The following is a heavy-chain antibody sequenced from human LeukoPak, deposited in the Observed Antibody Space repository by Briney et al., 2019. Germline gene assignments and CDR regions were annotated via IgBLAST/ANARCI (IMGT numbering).Heavy chain of an antibody. J-gene: IGHJ3*02. D-gene: IGHD1-1*01. Sequence: NPSETLSLTCTVSGGSISSSSYYWGWIRQPPGKGLEWIGEINHSGSTNYNPSLKSRVTISVDTSKNQFSLKLSSVTAADTAVYYCARETNRAAGRSAFDIWGQGTMVTVSS. CDR3: ARETNRAAGRSAFDI. CDR2: INHSGST. CDR1: GGSISSSSYY. V-gene: IGHV4-39*07.